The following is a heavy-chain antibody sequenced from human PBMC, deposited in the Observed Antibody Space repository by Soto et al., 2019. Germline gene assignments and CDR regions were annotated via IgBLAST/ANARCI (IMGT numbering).Heavy chain of an antibody. CDR1: GGSFSGFF. V-gene: IGHV4-59*01. D-gene: IGHD2-8*01. CDR2: IHYSGTT. Sequence: SETLSLTCAVSGGSFSGFFWGWIRQPPGKGLEWIANIHYSGTTNYNPSLASRVTLSVDTSKNQFSLKMTSVTAADRAMYFCARYNSYAIDYWGRGTLVTVSS. CDR3: ARYNSYAIDY. J-gene: IGHJ4*02.